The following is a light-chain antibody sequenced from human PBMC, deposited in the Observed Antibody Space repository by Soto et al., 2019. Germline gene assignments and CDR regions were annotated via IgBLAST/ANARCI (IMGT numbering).Light chain of an antibody. J-gene: IGKJ2*01. CDR1: QDIRND. CDR3: REHNSYLYT. Sequence: DIQMTQSPSSLSASVGDRVTITCRASQDIRNDLGWYQQKPGKAPKRLIYAASSMQSGVPSRLRGSGSGTEIILTISSLQPEDFVTYYCREHNSYLYTFGQGNKLEIK. CDR2: AAS. V-gene: IGKV1-17*01.